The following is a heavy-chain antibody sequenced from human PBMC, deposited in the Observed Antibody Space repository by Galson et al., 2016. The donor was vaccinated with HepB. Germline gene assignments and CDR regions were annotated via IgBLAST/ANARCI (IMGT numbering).Heavy chain of an antibody. Sequence: SLRLSCAASGFTFSTYSMNWVRQVPGKGLEWVSSISSSSSYIYYGDSLKGRFTISRDNAKTSLYLQMNSLRAEDTAVYYWAGDRGIQLWLRDGFDYWGQGTLVTVSS. CDR3: AGDRGIQLWLRDGFDY. CDR1: GFTFSTYS. J-gene: IGHJ4*02. V-gene: IGHV3-21*01. CDR2: ISSSSSYI. D-gene: IGHD5-18*01.